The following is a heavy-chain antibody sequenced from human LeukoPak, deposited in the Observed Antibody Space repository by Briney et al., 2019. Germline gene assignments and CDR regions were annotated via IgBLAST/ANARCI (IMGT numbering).Heavy chain of an antibody. CDR2: INGDGSST. D-gene: IGHD2-2*01. CDR3: ARRSQLGGFFDN. Sequence: GGSLRLSCAASGFSFSTYWMRWVRQASGKGLVWVSRINGDGSSTNYADSVKGRFTISRDNAKNTLYLQMNSLRAEDTAVYFCARRSQLGGFFDNWGQGTLVTVSS. CDR1: GFSFSTYW. V-gene: IGHV3-74*01. J-gene: IGHJ4*02.